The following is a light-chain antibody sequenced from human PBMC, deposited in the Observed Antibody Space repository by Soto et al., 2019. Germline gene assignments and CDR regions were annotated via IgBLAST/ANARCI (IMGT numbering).Light chain of an antibody. V-gene: IGKV1-39*01. CDR2: AAS. J-gene: IGKJ1*01. Sequence: DIQMTQSPSSLSASVGDRVTITCRASQSISNYLNWYQQKPGKAPQLLIFAASSLQGGVPSRFSGSGSGTDFTLTISGLQPEDLATYYCQQNFTTSWTFGQGTKVEIK. CDR3: QQNFTTSWT. CDR1: QSISNY.